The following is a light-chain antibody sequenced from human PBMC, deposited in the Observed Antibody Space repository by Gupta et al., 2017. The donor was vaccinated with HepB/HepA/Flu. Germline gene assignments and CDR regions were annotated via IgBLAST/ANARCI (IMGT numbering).Light chain of an antibody. Sequence: SLDLTQPPSVSVSPGQTARISCSGDTLANQHAHWYQQKPGQAPVVVIYKGSERPLRIPERFSGSSSGTTVTLTISGVQAEDEADYYCQSTAGRGTWVFGGGTKLTVL. CDR1: TLANQH. CDR3: QSTAGRGTWV. J-gene: IGLJ3*02. V-gene: IGLV3-25*03. CDR2: KGS.